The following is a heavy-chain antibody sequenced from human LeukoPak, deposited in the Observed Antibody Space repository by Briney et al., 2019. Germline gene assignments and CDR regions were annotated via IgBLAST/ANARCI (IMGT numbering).Heavy chain of an antibody. V-gene: IGHV3-23*01. D-gene: IGHD2-15*01. CDR1: GFTFSSYA. CDR2: ISGSGGST. Sequence: GGSLRLSCAASGFTFSSYAMSWVRQAPGKGLEWVSAISGSGGSTYYADSVKGRFTISRDNSKNMLYLQMNSLRAEDTAVYYCAKEGDIVVVVAHNWYFDLWGRGTLVTVSS. J-gene: IGHJ2*01. CDR3: AKEGDIVVVVAHNWYFDL.